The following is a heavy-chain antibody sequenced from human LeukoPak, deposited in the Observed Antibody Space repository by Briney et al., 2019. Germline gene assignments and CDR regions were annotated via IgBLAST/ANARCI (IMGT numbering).Heavy chain of an antibody. CDR1: SGSVNSGSYY. Sequence: SETLSLTCTVSSGSVNSGSYYWNWIRQPPGKGLEWIGYIYYSGSTNYNPSLKSRVTISVDTAKNQLSLKLSSVAAADTAVYYCARRAGYTGSWYEYWGQGTLVTVSS. CDR2: IYYSGST. V-gene: IGHV4-61*01. CDR3: ARRAGYTGSWYEY. J-gene: IGHJ4*02. D-gene: IGHD6-13*01.